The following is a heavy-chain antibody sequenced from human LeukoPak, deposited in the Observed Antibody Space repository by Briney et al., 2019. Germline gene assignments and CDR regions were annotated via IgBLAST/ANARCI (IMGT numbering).Heavy chain of an antibody. Sequence: PSETLSLTCAXYGGSFXGXXXXXXXXXXGXXLXWXGEINXSGSTXYNPSLKSRVTISVDTSKNQFSLKLSSVTAADTAVYYCARGHLVYGSGSYYWFDPWGQGTLVTVSS. CDR1: GGSFXGXX. D-gene: IGHD3-10*01. CDR3: ARGHLVYGSGSYYWFDP. CDR2: INXSGST. J-gene: IGHJ5*02. V-gene: IGHV4-34*01.